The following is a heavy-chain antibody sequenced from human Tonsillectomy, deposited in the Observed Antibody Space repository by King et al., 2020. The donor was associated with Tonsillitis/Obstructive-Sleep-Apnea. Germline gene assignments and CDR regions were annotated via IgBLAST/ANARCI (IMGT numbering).Heavy chain of an antibody. CDR2: ISYDGSDK. J-gene: IGHJ3*02. Sequence: QVQLVESGGGVVQPGRSLRLSCAASGFTFSSYGMHWVRQAPGKGLEWVAVISYDGSDKYYADSVKGRFTISRDNSRNTLYLQMNSLTSEDTAVFYCAGDRAGYGDLNTLDIWGQGAMVTVSS. V-gene: IGHV3-30*01. D-gene: IGHD4-17*01. CDR3: AGDRAGYGDLNTLDI. CDR1: GFTFSSYG.